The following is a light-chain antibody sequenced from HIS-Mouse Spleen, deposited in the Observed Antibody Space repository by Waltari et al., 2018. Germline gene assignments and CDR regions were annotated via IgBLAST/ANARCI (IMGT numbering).Light chain of an antibody. J-gene: IGLJ2*01. V-gene: IGLV3-1*01. CDR1: KLGDKY. Sequence: SYELTQPPSVSVSPGQTASITCSGDKLGDKYACWYQQKPGQSPVLVISQDSKRPSGIPERLSGCNSGNSATLTISGTQAMDEADYYCQAWDSSYSVFGGGTKLTVL. CDR3: QAWDSSYSV. CDR2: QDS.